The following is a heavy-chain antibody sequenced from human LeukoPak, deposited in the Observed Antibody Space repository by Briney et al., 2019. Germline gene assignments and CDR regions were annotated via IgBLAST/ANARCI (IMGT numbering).Heavy chain of an antibody. CDR3: ARDPGFSSSSSDY. Sequence: PGGSLRLSCAASGFTFSSYAMSWVRQAPGKGLGWVSAISGSGGSTYYADSVKGRFTISRDNAKNSLYLQMNSLRAEDTAVYYCARDPGFSSSSSDYWGQGTLVTVSS. CDR2: ISGSGGST. D-gene: IGHD6-6*01. CDR1: GFTFSSYA. V-gene: IGHV3-23*01. J-gene: IGHJ4*02.